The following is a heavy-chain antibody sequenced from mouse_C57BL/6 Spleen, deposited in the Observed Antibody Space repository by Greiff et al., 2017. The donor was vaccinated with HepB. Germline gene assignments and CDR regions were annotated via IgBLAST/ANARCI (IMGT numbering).Heavy chain of an antibody. CDR3: ARNGKKDYYAMDY. J-gene: IGHJ4*01. CDR1: GFTFSDYG. CDR2: ISSGSSTI. D-gene: IGHD2-1*01. Sequence: EVKLVESGGGLVKPGGSLKLSCAASGFTFSDYGMHWVRQAPEKGLEWVAYISSGSSTIYYADTVKGRFTISRDNAKNTLFLQMTSLRSEDTAMYYCARNGKKDYYAMDYWGQGTSVTVSS. V-gene: IGHV5-17*01.